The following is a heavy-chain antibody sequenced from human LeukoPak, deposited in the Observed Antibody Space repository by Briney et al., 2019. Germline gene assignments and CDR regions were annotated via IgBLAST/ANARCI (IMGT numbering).Heavy chain of an antibody. CDR1: GFTFSSYA. D-gene: IGHD1-26*01. Sequence: GGSLRLSCAASGFTFSSYAMSWVRQAPGKGLEWVSAISGSGGSTYYADSVKGRFTISRDNSKDTLYLQMNSLRAEDTAVYYCAKGGKWDVTPFDYWGQGTLVTVSS. V-gene: IGHV3-23*01. CDR2: ISGSGGST. J-gene: IGHJ4*02. CDR3: AKGGKWDVTPFDY.